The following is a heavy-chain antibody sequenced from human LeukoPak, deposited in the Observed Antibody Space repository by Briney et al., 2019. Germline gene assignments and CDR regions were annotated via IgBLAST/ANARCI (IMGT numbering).Heavy chain of an antibody. J-gene: IGHJ5*02. CDR3: ARLDYYGSGSHYGVEYNWFDP. CDR2: IYPGDSDA. CDR1: GYSFTTYW. V-gene: IGHV5-51*01. Sequence: PGESLEISCKGSGYSFTTYWIGWVRQMPGKGLEWMGIIYPGDSDARYSPSFQGQVTISADKSISTAYLQWSSLTASDTATYYCARLDYYGSGSHYGVEYNWFDPWGQGTLVTVS. D-gene: IGHD3-10*01.